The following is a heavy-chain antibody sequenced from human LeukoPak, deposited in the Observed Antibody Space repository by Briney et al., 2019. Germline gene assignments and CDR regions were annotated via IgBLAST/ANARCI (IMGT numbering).Heavy chain of an antibody. CDR1: GFTFSSYW. J-gene: IGHJ4*02. D-gene: IGHD5-18*01. V-gene: IGHV3-7*01. Sequence: GGSLRLSCAASGFTFSSYWMTWVRQAPGKGLEWVANIKEDGSEKYYVDSVKGRFTISRDNAKNSVYLQMNSLRAEDTAVYYCARDGPTAYFDYWGQGTLVTVSS. CDR2: IKEDGSEK. CDR3: ARDGPTAYFDY.